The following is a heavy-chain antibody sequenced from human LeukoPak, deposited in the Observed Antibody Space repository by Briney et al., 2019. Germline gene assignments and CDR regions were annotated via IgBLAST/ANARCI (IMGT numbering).Heavy chain of an antibody. CDR3: AHREIKYSSNDGHAFDI. V-gene: IGHV2-5*01. Sequence: SGPTLVNPTQTLTLTCTFSGFSLSTSAVAVGWIRQPPGKALEWLAHIYWNNDKRYSPSLKSRLTIIKDTSKNQVVLTMTNMDPVDTATYYCAHREIKYSSNDGHAFDIWGRGTVVTVSS. CDR1: GFSLSTSAVA. J-gene: IGHJ3*02. D-gene: IGHD6-13*01. CDR2: IYWNNDK.